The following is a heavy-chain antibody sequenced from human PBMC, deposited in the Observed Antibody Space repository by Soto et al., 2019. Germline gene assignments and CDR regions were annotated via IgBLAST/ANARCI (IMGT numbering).Heavy chain of an antibody. CDR3: ARWRGSSSSSLAY. J-gene: IGHJ4*02. V-gene: IGHV1-69*13. CDR1: GGTFSSYA. CDR2: IIPIFGTA. Sequence: SVKVSCKAYGGTFSSYAISWVRQAPGQGLEWMGGIIPIFGTANYAQKFQGRVTITADESTSTAYMELSSLRSEDTAVYYWARWRGSSSSSLAYWGQGTLVTVSS. D-gene: IGHD6-6*01.